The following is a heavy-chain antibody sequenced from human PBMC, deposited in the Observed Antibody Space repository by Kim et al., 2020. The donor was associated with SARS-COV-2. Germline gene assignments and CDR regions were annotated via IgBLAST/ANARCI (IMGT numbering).Heavy chain of an antibody. Sequence: YPQKFHGRVTITADTSTSTAYMELSSLRSEDTTVYYCARKHDYGDFPFNYWGQGTLVTVSS. V-gene: IGHV1-69*02. J-gene: IGHJ4*02. CDR3: ARKHDYGDFPFNY. D-gene: IGHD4-17*01.